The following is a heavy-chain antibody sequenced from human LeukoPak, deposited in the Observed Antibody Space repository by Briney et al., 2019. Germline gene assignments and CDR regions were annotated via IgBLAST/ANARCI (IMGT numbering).Heavy chain of an antibody. CDR3: AAEPGYCSGGSCYGRDYFDY. D-gene: IGHD2-15*01. J-gene: IGHJ4*02. Sequence: GGSLRLSCAASGFTFSSYEMNWVRQAPGKGLEWVSYISSSGSTIYYADSVKGRFTISRDNAKNSLYLQMSSLRAEDTAVYYCAAEPGYCSGGSCYGRDYFDYWGQGALVTVSS. V-gene: IGHV3-48*03. CDR2: ISSSGSTI. CDR1: GFTFSSYE.